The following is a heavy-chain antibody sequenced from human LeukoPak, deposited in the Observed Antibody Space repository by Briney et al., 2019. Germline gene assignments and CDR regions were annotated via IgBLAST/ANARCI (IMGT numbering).Heavy chain of an antibody. V-gene: IGHV1-8*01. CDR3: ARGPPNWGYDY. CDR1: GYTFTSYD. CDR2: MSPNSGDT. J-gene: IGHJ4*02. D-gene: IGHD7-27*01. Sequence: ASVKVSCTASGYTFTSYDFNWVRQATGQRPEWMGWMSPNSGDTGHAQKFQDRVTMTRNTSISTAYMELSSLRSDDTAVYYCARGPPNWGYDYWGPGTLVTVSS.